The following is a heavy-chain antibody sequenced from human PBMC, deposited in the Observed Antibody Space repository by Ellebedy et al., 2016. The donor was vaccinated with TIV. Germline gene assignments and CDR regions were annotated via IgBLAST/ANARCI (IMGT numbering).Heavy chain of an antibody. CDR1: GFTFSSSR. CDR2: ISSSGSTI. Sequence: GESLKISCVAAGFTFSSSRMNWVRQAPGKGLEWVSFISSSGSTIYYADSVKGRFTSSRDNAKNSLFLKMNRLRPEDTALYYCAKGSTTALVTCVDYWGQGTLVTVSS. V-gene: IGHV3-48*01. CDR3: AKGSTTALVTCVDY. J-gene: IGHJ4*02. D-gene: IGHD5-18*01.